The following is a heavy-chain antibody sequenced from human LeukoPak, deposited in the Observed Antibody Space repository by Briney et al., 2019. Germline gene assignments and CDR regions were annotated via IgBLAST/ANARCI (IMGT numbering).Heavy chain of an antibody. D-gene: IGHD3-10*01. V-gene: IGHV4-59*05. Sequence: SETLSLTCTVSGGSISSYYWNWIRQPPGKGLEWIGSIYYSGSTYYNPSLKSRVTISVDTSKNQFSLKLSSVTAADTAVYYCAKGKDTMVRTPTSYYYYYYMDVWGKGTTVTISS. CDR1: GGSISSYY. J-gene: IGHJ6*03. CDR2: IYYSGST. CDR3: AKGKDTMVRTPTSYYYYYYMDV.